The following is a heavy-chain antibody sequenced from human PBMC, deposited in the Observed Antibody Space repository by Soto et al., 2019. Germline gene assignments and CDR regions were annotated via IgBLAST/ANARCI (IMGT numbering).Heavy chain of an antibody. J-gene: IGHJ3*02. Sequence: EVQLVESGGGLVKPGGSLRLSCAASGFTFNIYSMNWVRQAPGKGLEWVSSISSSSSYIYYADSVKGRFTISRDNAKNSLYLQMNSLRAEDTAVYYCARDRGGDVKAFDIWGQGTMVTVSS. CDR3: ARDRGGDVKAFDI. CDR2: ISSSSSYI. D-gene: IGHD3-10*01. V-gene: IGHV3-21*01. CDR1: GFTFNIYS.